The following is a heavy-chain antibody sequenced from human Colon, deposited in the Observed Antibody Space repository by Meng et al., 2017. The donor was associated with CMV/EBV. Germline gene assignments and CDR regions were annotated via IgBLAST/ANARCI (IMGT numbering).Heavy chain of an antibody. V-gene: IGHV1-18*01. CDR1: DYTFSSDS. D-gene: IGHD5-12*01. CDR3: ARAREVGYSAYDYYDF. Sequence: SDYTFSSDSISGVRQAPGQGLKWMEWISTNNGNTNNAQKFQGRVTMTTNTITSTDYMELTSLKSDNTAVFYCARAREVGYSAYDYYDFWGQGTLVTVSS. J-gene: IGHJ4*02. CDR2: ISTNNGNT.